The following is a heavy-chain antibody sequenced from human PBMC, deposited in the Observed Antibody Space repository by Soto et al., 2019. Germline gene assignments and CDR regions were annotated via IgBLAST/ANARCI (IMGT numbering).Heavy chain of an antibody. D-gene: IGHD5-12*01. CDR1: GFTFSSYG. J-gene: IGHJ4*02. Sequence: GGSLRLSCAASGFTFSSYGMHWVRQAPGKGLEWVAVISYDGSNKYYADSVKGRFTISRDNSKNTLYLQMNSLRAEDTAVYYCAKDWVSSLVATITADYWGQGTLVTVSS. CDR3: AKDWVSSLVATITADY. V-gene: IGHV3-30*18. CDR2: ISYDGSNK.